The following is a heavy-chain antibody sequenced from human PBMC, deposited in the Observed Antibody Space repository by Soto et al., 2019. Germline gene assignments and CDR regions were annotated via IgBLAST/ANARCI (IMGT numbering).Heavy chain of an antibody. J-gene: IGHJ5*02. Sequence: SETLSLTCTVSGGSISSGGYYWSWIRQHPGKGLEWIGYIYYSGSTYYNPSLKSRVTISVDTSKNQFSLKLSSVTAADTAVYYWAGASNRNLKTWFHPGGQETLDTAST. CDR1: GGSISSGGYY. CDR3: AGASNRNLKTWFHP. CDR2: IYYSGST. V-gene: IGHV4-31*03.